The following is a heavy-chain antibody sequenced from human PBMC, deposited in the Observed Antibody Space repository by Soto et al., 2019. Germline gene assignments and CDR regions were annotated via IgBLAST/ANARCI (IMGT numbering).Heavy chain of an antibody. D-gene: IGHD2-2*01. CDR2: ISSGGGTK. J-gene: IGHJ6*04. CDR3: ARDHPPVVPADLRNQFCYKAIDV. V-gene: IGHV3-30-3*01. Sequence: MRRISKDTGKGVAWVAIISSGGGTKYYADSVKGRFHISRDNLKNTLYLQMTSLRTEDTAVYYCARDHPPVVPADLRNQFCYKAIDVRGTGSTVT.